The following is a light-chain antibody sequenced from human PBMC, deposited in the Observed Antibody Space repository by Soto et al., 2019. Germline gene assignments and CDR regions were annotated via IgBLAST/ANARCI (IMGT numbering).Light chain of an antibody. V-gene: IGLV2-14*01. J-gene: IGLJ2*01. CDR2: DVS. Sequence: QSVLTQPASVSGSPGQSITISCTGTSSDVGAYNYVSWYQQHPGKAPKLMIYDVSKRPSGVSNRFSGSKSGNTASLTISGLQAEDEADYYCSSYTSISTPVVFGGGTKVTVL. CDR3: SSYTSISTPVV. CDR1: SSDVGAYNY.